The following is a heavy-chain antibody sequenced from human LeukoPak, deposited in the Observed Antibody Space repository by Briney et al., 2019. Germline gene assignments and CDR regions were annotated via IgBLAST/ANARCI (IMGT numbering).Heavy chain of an antibody. CDR2: ISGSGGST. Sequence: EGSLRLSCAASGFTFSSYGMSWVRQAPGKGLEWVSAISGSGGSTYYADSVKGRFTISRDNSKNTLYLQMNSLRVEDTAVYYCAKAGLQHGIYYLDYWGQGTLVTVSS. V-gene: IGHV3-23*01. J-gene: IGHJ4*02. CDR3: AKAGLQHGIYYLDY. D-gene: IGHD5-24*01. CDR1: GFTFSSYG.